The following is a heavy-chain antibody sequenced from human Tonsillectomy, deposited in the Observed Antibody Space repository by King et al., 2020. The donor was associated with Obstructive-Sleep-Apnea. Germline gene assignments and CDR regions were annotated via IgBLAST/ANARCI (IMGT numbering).Heavy chain of an antibody. CDR2: ISYDGSNK. CDR3: AREQAAAGTYYFDY. Sequence: QVQLVESGGGVVQPGRSLRLSCAASGFTFSSYAMHWVRQAPGKGLEWVAVISYDGSNKYYADSVKGRFTSSRDNSKNTLYLQMNSLRAEETAVYYCAREQAAAGTYYFDYWGQGTLVTVSS. V-gene: IGHV3-30-3*01. CDR1: GFTFSSYA. D-gene: IGHD6-13*01. J-gene: IGHJ4*02.